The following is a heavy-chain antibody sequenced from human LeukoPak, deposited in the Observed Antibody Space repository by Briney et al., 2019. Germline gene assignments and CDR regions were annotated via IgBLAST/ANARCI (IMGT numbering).Heavy chain of an antibody. Sequence: SQTLSLTCAVSGGSISSGGYSWSWIRQPPGKGLEWIGYIYHSGSTYYNPSLKSRVTISVDRSKNQFSLKPSSVTAADTAVYYCARDTKSSDAFDIWGQGTMVTVSS. CDR1: GGSISSGGYS. CDR3: ARDTKSSDAFDI. CDR2: IYHSGST. V-gene: IGHV4-30-2*01. J-gene: IGHJ3*02. D-gene: IGHD3-3*01.